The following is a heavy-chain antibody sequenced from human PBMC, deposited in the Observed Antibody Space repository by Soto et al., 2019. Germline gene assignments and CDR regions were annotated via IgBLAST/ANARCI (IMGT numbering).Heavy chain of an antibody. CDR2: VYWDDDK. Sequence: ITLEESGPTLVKPTETLTLTCTFSGCSLTTGVGVCWVRQPPGKALEWLALVYWDDDKHYTPSLMSRLTITKDISKGQVVLTMTNMDPVDTATYYCATLTADFWGPGTLVTVSS. CDR1: GCSLTTGVG. V-gene: IGHV2-5*02. CDR3: ATLTADF. J-gene: IGHJ4*02.